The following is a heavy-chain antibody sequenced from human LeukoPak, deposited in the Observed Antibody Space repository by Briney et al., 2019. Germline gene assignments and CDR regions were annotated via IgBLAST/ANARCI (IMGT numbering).Heavy chain of an antibody. V-gene: IGHV3-48*03. J-gene: IGHJ4*02. CDR1: GFTFSSSE. CDR2: IGTSGKTI. Sequence: GGSLRLSCAASGFTFSSSEMNWVRQAPGKGLEWISYIGTSGKTIYYADSVKGRFSISRDNAQNSLYLQMNSLRAEDTAVYYCARRAGGYCSGGTCYGSGYVDYWGQGTLVAVSS. CDR3: ARRAGGYCSGGTCYGSGYVDY. D-gene: IGHD2-15*01.